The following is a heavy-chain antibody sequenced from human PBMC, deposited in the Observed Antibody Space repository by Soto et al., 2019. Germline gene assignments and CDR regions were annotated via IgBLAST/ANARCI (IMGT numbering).Heavy chain of an antibody. CDR1: GFTFSNFW. CDR3: GTGTIGRGGYDY. V-gene: IGHV3-7*01. Sequence: EVQLVESGGGLVQPGGSLRLSCAASGFTFSNFWMSWVRQAPGKGLAWVAHIKQDGSETYYVDSVRGRFAISRDNAKNSLCLQMNSLRAEDTAVYYCGTGTIGRGGYDYWGQGTLVTVSS. J-gene: IGHJ4*02. CDR2: IKQDGSET. D-gene: IGHD1-1*01.